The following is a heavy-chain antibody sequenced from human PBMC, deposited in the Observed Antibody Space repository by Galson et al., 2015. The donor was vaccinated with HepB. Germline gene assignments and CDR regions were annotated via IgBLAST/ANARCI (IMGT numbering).Heavy chain of an antibody. D-gene: IGHD5-12*01. Sequence: SVKVSCKASGGTFSSYTISWVRQAPGQGLEWMGRIIPILGIANYAQKFQGRVTITADKSTSTAYMELSSLRSEDTAVYYCARGGYSGYDQFDPWGQGTLVTVSS. J-gene: IGHJ5*02. CDR1: GGTFSSYT. CDR3: ARGGYSGYDQFDP. CDR2: IIPILGIA. V-gene: IGHV1-69*02.